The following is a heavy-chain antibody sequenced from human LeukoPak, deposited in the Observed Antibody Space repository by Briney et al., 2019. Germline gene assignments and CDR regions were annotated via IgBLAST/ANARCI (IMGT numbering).Heavy chain of an antibody. V-gene: IGHV3-48*02. D-gene: IGHD3-9*01. CDR3: ARDHDWAFDL. J-gene: IGHJ4*02. CDR2: INHNAEMI. CDR1: GFPFGSYV. Sequence: GGSLRLSCEAPGFPFGSYVMSWVRQAPGKGLEWIAYINHNAEMIFYPDFVKGRFSISRDNAKNSLYLQMNALRYEDTAIYYCARDHDWAFDLWGQGTLVTVSS.